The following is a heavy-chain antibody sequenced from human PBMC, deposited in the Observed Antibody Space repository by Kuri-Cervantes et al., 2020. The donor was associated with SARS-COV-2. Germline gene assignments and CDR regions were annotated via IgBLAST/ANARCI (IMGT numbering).Heavy chain of an antibody. J-gene: IGHJ6*02. V-gene: IGHV3-33*01. Sequence: GGSLRLSCAASGFSFRSYGMHWVRQAPGKGLEWVAIIWNDGSNKFYGDSVRGRFTISRDSSKNTLYLQMNSLRAEDTAVYYCARDSEGSTAVRPGYFYGMDVWGQGTTVTVSS. CDR1: GFSFRSYG. CDR3: ARDSEGSTAVRPGYFYGMDV. CDR2: IWNDGSNK. D-gene: IGHD6-6*01.